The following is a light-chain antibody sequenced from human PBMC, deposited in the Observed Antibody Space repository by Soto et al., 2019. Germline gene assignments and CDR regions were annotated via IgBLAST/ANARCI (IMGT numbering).Light chain of an antibody. Sequence: DIQMTQSPSSLSASVGDRVTITCRASQSISSYLNWYQQKPGKAPKLLIYAASNLQSGVPSRFSGRGSGTDFTLTISSLQPEDFATYYCQQSYSTLLFTCGPGTKVDIK. CDR2: AAS. J-gene: IGKJ3*01. CDR1: QSISSY. CDR3: QQSYSTLLFT. V-gene: IGKV1-39*01.